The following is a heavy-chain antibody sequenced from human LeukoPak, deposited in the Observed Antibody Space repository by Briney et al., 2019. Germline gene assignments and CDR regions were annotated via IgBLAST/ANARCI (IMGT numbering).Heavy chain of an antibody. Sequence: GASVKVSCKASGYTFTSYGFSWVRQAPGQGLEWMGWINAYNGNTNYAQKLQGRVTMTRDTSTSTVYMELSSLRSEDTAVYYCATEKYCSRTSCSGSFDYWGQGTLVTVSS. CDR2: INAYNGNT. J-gene: IGHJ4*02. V-gene: IGHV1-18*01. CDR3: ATEKYCSRTSCSGSFDY. D-gene: IGHD2-2*01. CDR1: GYTFTSYG.